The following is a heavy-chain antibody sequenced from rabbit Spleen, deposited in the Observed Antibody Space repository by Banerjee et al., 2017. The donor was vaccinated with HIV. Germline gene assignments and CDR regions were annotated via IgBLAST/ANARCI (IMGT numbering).Heavy chain of an antibody. J-gene: IGHJ4*01. V-gene: IGHV1S7*01. D-gene: IGHD8-1*01. CDR2: IDPVFGIT. CDR3: ARDGAGGSYFAL. CDR1: GFTISSYY. Sequence: QLVGSAGGLVQPGGSLKLSCKASGFTISSYYMNWDRQAPGKGLEWIGYIDPVFGITYYANWVNGRFSISRENAQNTVFLQMTSLTAADTATYFCARDGAGGSYFALWGPGTLVTVS.